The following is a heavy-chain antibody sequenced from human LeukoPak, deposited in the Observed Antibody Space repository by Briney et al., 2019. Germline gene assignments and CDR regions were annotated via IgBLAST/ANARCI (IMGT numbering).Heavy chain of an antibody. CDR1: GFIVRNYY. V-gene: IGHV3-53*01. Sequence: GGSLRLSCAASGFIVRNYYLSWVRQAPGKGLEWVSVIYSGGSTYYADSVEGRFTISRDNSKNTVSLQMKSLRAEDTAVYYCARDRSQWLVLDYFDYWGQGTLVTVSS. CDR2: IYSGGST. CDR3: ARDRSQWLVLDYFDY. J-gene: IGHJ4*02. D-gene: IGHD6-19*01.